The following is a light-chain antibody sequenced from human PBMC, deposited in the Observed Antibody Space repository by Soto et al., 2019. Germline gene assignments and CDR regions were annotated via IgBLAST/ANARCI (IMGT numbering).Light chain of an antibody. CDR3: TSYVGTNSYV. J-gene: IGLJ1*01. CDR1: SSDVGGYNY. CDR2: EVY. V-gene: IGLV2-8*01. Sequence: QSVLTQPPSASGSPGQSVTISCTGTSSDVGGYNYVSWYQHHPGKAPKLIIYEVYKRPSGVPDRFSGSKSGNTAALTVSGLQAEDDADYYCTSYVGTNSYVFGRGTKLTVL.